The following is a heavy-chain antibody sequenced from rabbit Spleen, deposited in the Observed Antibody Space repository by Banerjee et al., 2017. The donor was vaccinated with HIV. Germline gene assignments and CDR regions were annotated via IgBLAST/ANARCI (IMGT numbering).Heavy chain of an antibody. J-gene: IGHJ2*01. CDR2: IAGSSSGFT. D-gene: IGHD1-1*01. Sequence: QSLEESGGDLVKPEGSLTLTCKASGFDFSSYYYMCWVRQAPGKGLEWISCIAGSSSGFTYSATWAKGRFTISKTSSTTVTLQMTSLTAADTATYFCARNYVNAFDPWGPGTLVTVS. CDR3: ARNYVNAFDP. V-gene: IGHV1S40*01. CDR1: GFDFSSYYY.